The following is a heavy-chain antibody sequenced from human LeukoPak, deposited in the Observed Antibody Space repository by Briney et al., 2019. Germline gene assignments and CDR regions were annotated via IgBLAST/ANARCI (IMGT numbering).Heavy chain of an antibody. CDR1: GFTFSSYS. J-gene: IGHJ4*02. V-gene: IGHV3-21*01. Sequence: GGSLRLSCAASGFTFSSYSMNWVRQAPGKGLEWVSSISSSSSYIYYADSVKGRFTISRDNAKNSLYLQMNSLRAEDTAVYYCARGTPIVVVPAALYYFDYWGQGTLVTVSS. D-gene: IGHD2-2*01. CDR3: ARGTPIVVVPAALYYFDY. CDR2: ISSSSSYI.